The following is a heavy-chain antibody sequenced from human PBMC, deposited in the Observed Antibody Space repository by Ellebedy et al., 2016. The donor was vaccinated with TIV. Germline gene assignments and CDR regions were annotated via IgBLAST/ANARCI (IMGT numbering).Heavy chain of an antibody. J-gene: IGHJ4*02. CDR1: GFTFSNYG. V-gene: IGHV3-33*08. Sequence: PGGSLRLSCAASGFTFSNYGMHWVRQAPGKGLEWVAVIWYDGSHKYYADSVKGRFTISRDNSKNTLYLQMNSLRAEDTAVFHCARDQTYGVIDYWGQGTLVTVSS. D-gene: IGHD4-17*01. CDR2: IWYDGSHK. CDR3: ARDQTYGVIDY.